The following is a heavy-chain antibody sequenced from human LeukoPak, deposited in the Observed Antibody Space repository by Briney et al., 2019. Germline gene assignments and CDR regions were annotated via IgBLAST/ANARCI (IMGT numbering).Heavy chain of an antibody. V-gene: IGHV7-4-1*02. Sequence: GASVKVSCKASGYTFTSYAMNWVRQAPGQGLEWMGWINTNTGNPTYAQGFTGRFVFSLDTSVSTAHLQISSLKAEDTAVYYCARDPRYLGYDILTGHGGDYWGQGTLVTVSS. CDR3: ARDPRYLGYDILTGHGGDY. CDR2: INTNTGNP. CDR1: GYTFTSYA. D-gene: IGHD3-9*01. J-gene: IGHJ4*02.